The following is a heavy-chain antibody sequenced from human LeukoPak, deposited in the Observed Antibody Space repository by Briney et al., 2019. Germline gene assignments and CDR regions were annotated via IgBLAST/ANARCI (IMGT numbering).Heavy chain of an antibody. CDR2: IYYSGST. CDR1: GGSISSSSFY. J-gene: IGHJ6*04. CDR3: ARAYYGSEMDV. Sequence: SETLSLTCTVSGGSISSSSFYWGWIRQPPGKGLEGIGSIYYSGSTYYNASLKSRVTISVDTSKNQFSLKLSSVTAADTAVYYCARAYYGSEMDVWGKGTTVTISS. D-gene: IGHD3-10*01. V-gene: IGHV4-39*07.